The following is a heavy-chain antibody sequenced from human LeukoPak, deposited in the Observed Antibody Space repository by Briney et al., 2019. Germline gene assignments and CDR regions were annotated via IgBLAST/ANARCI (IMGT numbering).Heavy chain of an antibody. J-gene: IGHJ4*02. CDR3: ASQDGLLRFDY. D-gene: IGHD2-15*01. CDR1: GGSISSYY. CDR2: IYYSGST. Sequence: SETLSLTCTVSGGSISSYYWSWLRQPPGKGLEWIGYIYYSGSTNYNPSLTSRVTISVDTSKNQFSLKLSSVTAADTAVYYCASQDGLLRFDYWGQGTLVTVFS. V-gene: IGHV4-59*01.